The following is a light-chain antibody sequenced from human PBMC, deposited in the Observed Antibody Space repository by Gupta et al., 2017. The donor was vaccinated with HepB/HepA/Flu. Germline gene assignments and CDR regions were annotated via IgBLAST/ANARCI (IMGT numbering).Light chain of an antibody. CDR2: AVI. V-gene: IGLV2-11*01. Sequence: HSALTQPPSSSSSPGQSVTISCTGTSSDVGGYNYVSWYQQHPGNAPKLMIYAVIKRPSGVPDRFSGSKSGNTASRTISGLQAEDEADYYCCSYAGTYIWVFGGGTKLTVL. CDR3: CSYAGTYIWV. J-gene: IGLJ3*02. CDR1: SSDVGGYNY.